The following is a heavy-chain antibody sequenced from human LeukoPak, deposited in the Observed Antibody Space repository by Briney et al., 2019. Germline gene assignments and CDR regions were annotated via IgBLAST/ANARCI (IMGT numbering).Heavy chain of an antibody. CDR2: ISNGNT. CDR1: GGSISTYY. CDR3: ARDKAHSYGRYFDP. J-gene: IGHJ5*02. V-gene: IGHV4-59*01. D-gene: IGHD5-18*01. Sequence: SETLSLTCSVAGGSISTYYWNWIRQTPGKGLEWIGHISNGNTEYNPSLKSRVTISVDTSKNQISLKLTSVTVADTAVYYSARDKAHSYGRYFDPWGQGALVTVSS.